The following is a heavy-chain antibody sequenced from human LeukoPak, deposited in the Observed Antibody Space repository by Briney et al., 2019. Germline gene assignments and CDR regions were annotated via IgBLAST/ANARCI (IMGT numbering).Heavy chain of an antibody. CDR2: FDPEDGET. Sequence: ASVKVSCKVSGYTLTELSMHWVRQAPGKGLEWMGGFDPEDGETIYAQKFQGRVTMTEDTSTDTAYMELSSLRSEDTAVYYCAILTGGYSGNSWFDPWGQGTLVTVSS. CDR1: GYTLTELS. J-gene: IGHJ5*02. V-gene: IGHV1-24*01. D-gene: IGHD4-23*01. CDR3: AILTGGYSGNSWFDP.